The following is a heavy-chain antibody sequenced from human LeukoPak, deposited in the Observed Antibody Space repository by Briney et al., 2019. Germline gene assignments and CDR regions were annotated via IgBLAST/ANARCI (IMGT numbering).Heavy chain of an antibody. CDR1: GGSISSHY. D-gene: IGHD2-15*01. J-gene: IGHJ4*02. Sequence: SETLSLTCTVSGGSISSHYWSWIRQPPGKGLEWIGYIYYSGSTNYNPSLKSRVTISVDTSKNQFSLKLSSVTAADTAVYYCARRYCSGGSCYSCLDYWGQGTLVTVSS. CDR3: ARRYCSGGSCYSCLDY. CDR2: IYYSGST. V-gene: IGHV4-59*11.